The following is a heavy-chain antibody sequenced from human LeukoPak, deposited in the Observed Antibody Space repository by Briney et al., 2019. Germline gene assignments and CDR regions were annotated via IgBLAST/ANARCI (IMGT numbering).Heavy chain of an antibody. CDR1: GFPFSSFG. CDR2: IWYDGSNK. V-gene: IGHV3-33*06. CDR3: AKDRNHSSGDNWFDP. Sequence: GGSLRLSCAASGFPFSSFGMHWVRQVPGKGLEWVGVIWYDGSNKYHAESVRGRFNVSRDNSKNTVYLQMNSLRAEDTAVYHCAKDRNHSSGDNWFDPWGQGTLVTVSS. D-gene: IGHD3-10*01. J-gene: IGHJ5*02.